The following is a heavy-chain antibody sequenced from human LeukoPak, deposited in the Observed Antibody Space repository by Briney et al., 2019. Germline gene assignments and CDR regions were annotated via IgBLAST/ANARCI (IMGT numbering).Heavy chain of an antibody. CDR2: ISYDGSNK. Sequence: PGGSLRLSCAASGFTFSSYAMHWVRQAPGKGLEWVAVISYDGSNKYYADSVKGRFTISRDNSKNTLYPQMNSLRAEDTAVYYCARDDYGDYAFDYWGQGTLVTVSS. J-gene: IGHJ4*02. CDR3: ARDDYGDYAFDY. D-gene: IGHD4-17*01. V-gene: IGHV3-30-3*01. CDR1: GFTFSSYA.